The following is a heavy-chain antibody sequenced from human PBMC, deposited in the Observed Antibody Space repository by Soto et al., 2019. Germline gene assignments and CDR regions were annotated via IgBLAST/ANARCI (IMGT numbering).Heavy chain of an antibody. CDR1: GGSVSSGSYY. CDR2: IYYSGST. V-gene: IGHV4-61*01. CDR3: ARPSSNWYTSMDV. Sequence: PSETLSLTCTVSGGSVSSGSYYWSWIRQPPGKGLEWIGYIYYSGSTNYNPSLKSRVTISVDTSKNQFSLKLSSVTAADTAVYYCARPSSNWYTSMDVWGQGTTVTVSS. J-gene: IGHJ6*02. D-gene: IGHD6-13*01.